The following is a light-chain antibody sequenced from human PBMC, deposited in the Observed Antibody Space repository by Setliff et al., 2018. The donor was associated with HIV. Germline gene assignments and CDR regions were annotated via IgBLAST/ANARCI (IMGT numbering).Light chain of an antibody. CDR1: RSNIGNNY. Sequence: PGQKVTISCSGNRSNIGNNYVSWYQHFPGTAPKLLVYENDKRPSGIPDRFSGSKSGTSATLGITGLQTGDEADHYCGTWDSRLSAVFGGGTKVTVL. CDR2: END. V-gene: IGLV1-51*01. J-gene: IGLJ3*02. CDR3: GTWDSRLSAV.